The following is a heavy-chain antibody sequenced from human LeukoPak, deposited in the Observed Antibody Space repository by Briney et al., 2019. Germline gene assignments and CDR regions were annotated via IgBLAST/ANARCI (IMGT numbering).Heavy chain of an antibody. J-gene: IGHJ5*02. CDR3: ARGRSRGSWFDP. V-gene: IGHV1-8*03. CDR1: GYTFTSYD. CDR2: MNPNSGNT. D-gene: IGHD1-26*01. Sequence: ASVKVSCKASGYTFTSYDINWVRQATGQGLEWMGWMNPNSGNTGYAQKFQGRVTITRNTSISTAYMELSSLRSEDTAVYYCARGRSRGSWFDPWGQGTLVTVSS.